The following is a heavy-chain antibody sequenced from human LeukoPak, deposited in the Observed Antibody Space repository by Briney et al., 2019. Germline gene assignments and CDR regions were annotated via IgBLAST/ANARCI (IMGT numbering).Heavy chain of an antibody. CDR1: GFTFSSYW. V-gene: IGHV3-7*01. CDR3: AKDYDSFDP. CDR2: INQGGSEK. Sequence: PGRSLRLSCAASGFTFSSYWMSWVRQAPEKGLEWVANINQGGSEKYYVDSVRGRFTISRDNAKNSLYLQMNSLRADDTAVYYCAKDYDSFDPWGQGTLVTVSS. J-gene: IGHJ5*02. D-gene: IGHD5-12*01.